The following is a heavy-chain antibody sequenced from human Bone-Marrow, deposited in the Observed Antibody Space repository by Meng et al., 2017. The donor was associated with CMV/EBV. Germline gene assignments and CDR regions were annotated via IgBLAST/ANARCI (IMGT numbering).Heavy chain of an antibody. D-gene: IGHD2-2*01. J-gene: IGHJ6*01. CDR2: INPNSGGT. CDR1: GYTFTGYY. V-gene: IGHV1-2*02. CDR3: ARWGPGTYCSSTSCEYYYGMAV. Sequence: ASVKVSCKASGYTFTGYYMHWVRQAPGEGLEWMGWINPNSGGTNYAQKFQGRVTMTRDTSISTAYMELSRLRSDDTAVYYCARWGPGTYCSSTSCEYYYGMAVWGQGTTVTGSS.